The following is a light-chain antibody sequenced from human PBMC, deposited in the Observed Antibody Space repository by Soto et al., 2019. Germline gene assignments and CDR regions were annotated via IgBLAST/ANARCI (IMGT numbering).Light chain of an antibody. CDR2: DAS. CDR3: QQRSNWPPGLT. CDR1: QSVSSY. J-gene: IGKJ4*01. Sequence: EIVLTQSPATLSLSPGERATLSCRASQSVSSYLAWYQQQPGQAPRPLIYDASNRATGIPARFSGSGSGTDFTLTISSLEPEDFAVYYCQQRSNWPPGLTFGGGTKVEIK. V-gene: IGKV3-11*01.